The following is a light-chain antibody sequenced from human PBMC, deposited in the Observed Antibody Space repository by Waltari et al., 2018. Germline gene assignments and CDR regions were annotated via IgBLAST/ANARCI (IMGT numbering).Light chain of an antibody. CDR1: SGHSSNV. V-gene: IGLV4-69*01. CDR3: QTRGHGTWV. CDR2: VNSDGSH. Sequence: QLVLTQSPSASASLGASVKLTCTLSSGHSSNVIAWHQQQPEKGPRYLMKVNSDGSHSKGDKIPDRFSGSSSGAEHYLTISSLQSEDEADYYCQTRGHGTWVVGGGTKLTVL. J-gene: IGLJ3*02.